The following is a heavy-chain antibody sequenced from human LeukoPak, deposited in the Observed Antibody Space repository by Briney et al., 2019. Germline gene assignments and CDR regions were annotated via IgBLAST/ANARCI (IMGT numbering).Heavy chain of an antibody. CDR3: ARETGDRRVDY. Sequence: GGSLRLSCAASGFTFSNYAMHWVRQGLVKGLESMAVVSHDGIQTYYADSVKGRFTISRDNSKSTLFLQMNSLRAEDTAVYYCARETGDRRVDYWGQGTLVTVSS. D-gene: IGHD2-21*02. V-gene: IGHV3-30-3*01. J-gene: IGHJ4*02. CDR1: GFTFSNYA. CDR2: VSHDGIQT.